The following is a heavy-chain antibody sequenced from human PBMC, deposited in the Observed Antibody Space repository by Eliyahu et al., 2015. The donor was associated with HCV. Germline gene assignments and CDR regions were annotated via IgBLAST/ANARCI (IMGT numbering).Heavy chain of an antibody. CDR2: IWYDGSNK. D-gene: IGHD2-2*01. CDR3: ARDSSTNAFDI. CDR1: GFTFSSYG. Sequence: QVQLVESGGGVVQPGRSLXLSCAASGFTFSSYGMHWVRQAPGKGLEWVAVIWYDGSNKYYADSVKGRFTISRDNSKNTLYLQMNSLRAEDTAVYYCARDSSTNAFDIWGQGTMVTVSS. V-gene: IGHV3-33*01. J-gene: IGHJ3*02.